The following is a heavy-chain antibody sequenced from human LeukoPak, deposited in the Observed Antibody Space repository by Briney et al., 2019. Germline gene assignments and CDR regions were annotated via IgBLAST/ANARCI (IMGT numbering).Heavy chain of an antibody. CDR1: GFTFSSYW. Sequence: PGGSLRISCAASGFTFSSYWMSWVRQAPGRGLEWVANTNADGSEKYYVDSVNGRFTISRDNAKNSLYLHMNSLRAEDTAVYHCARGPGTWYYYWGQGTLVTVSS. V-gene: IGHV3-7*02. J-gene: IGHJ4*02. CDR2: TNADGSEK. CDR3: ARGPGTWYYY. D-gene: IGHD6-13*01.